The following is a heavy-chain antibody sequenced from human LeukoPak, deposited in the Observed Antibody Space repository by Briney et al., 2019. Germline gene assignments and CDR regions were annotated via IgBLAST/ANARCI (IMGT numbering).Heavy chain of an antibody. CDR1: GGSISSSSYY. D-gene: IGHD6-13*01. V-gene: IGHV4-39*07. CDR3: ARKPKQQLVRQPNWFDP. CDR2: IDDSGST. J-gene: IGHJ5*02. Sequence: PSETLSLTRTVSGGSISSSSYYWGWIRQPPGKGLAWIGSIDDSGSTYNNPSLKSRVTISVDTSKNQFSLKLSSVTAADTAVYYCARKPKQQLVRQPNWFDPWGQGTLVTVSS.